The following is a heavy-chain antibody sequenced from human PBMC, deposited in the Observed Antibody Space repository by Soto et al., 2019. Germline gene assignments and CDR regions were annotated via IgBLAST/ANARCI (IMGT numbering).Heavy chain of an antibody. V-gene: IGHV1-46*01. CDR3: ARESRGALLRFQYYYYGMDV. Sequence: ASVKVSCKASGYTFTSYYMHWVRQAPGQGLEWMGIINPSGGSTSYAQKFQGRVTMTRDTSTSTVYMELSSLRSEDTAVYYCARESRGALLRFQYYYYGMDVWGQGTTVTVSS. CDR1: GYTFTSYY. J-gene: IGHJ6*02. CDR2: INPSGGST. D-gene: IGHD5-12*01.